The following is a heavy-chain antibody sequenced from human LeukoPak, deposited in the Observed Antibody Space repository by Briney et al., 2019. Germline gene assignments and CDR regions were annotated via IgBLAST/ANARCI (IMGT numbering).Heavy chain of an antibody. V-gene: IGHV4-34*01. CDR3: ARARRGFWSGYAFDY. CDR1: GGSFSGYY. J-gene: IGHJ4*02. Sequence: SETLSLTCPVYGGSFSGYYWSWIRQPPGKGLAWIGEINHSGSTNYNPSLKSRGTISVDTSKNQFSLKLSSVTAADTAVYYCARARRGFWSGYAFDYCGQGTLVTVSS. CDR2: INHSGST. D-gene: IGHD3-3*01.